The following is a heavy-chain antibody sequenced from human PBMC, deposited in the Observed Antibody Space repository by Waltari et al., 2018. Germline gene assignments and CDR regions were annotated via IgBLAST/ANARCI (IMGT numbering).Heavy chain of an antibody. Sequence: QVQLQESGPGLVKPSETLSLTCTVSGGSISSYYWSWIRQPPGKGLEWIGYIYCSGSTNYNPSLKSRVTISVDTSKNQFSLKLSSVTAADTAVYYCARGRDPGYFDYWGQGTLVTVSS. CDR1: GGSISSYY. J-gene: IGHJ4*02. CDR2: IYCSGST. V-gene: IGHV4-59*01. CDR3: ARGRDPGYFDY.